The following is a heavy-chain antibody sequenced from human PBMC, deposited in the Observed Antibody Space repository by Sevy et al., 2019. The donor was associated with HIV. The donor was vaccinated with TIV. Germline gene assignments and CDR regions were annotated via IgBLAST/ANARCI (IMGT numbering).Heavy chain of an antibody. V-gene: IGHV3-33*01. CDR2: IYYDGRSK. J-gene: IGHJ4*02. D-gene: IGHD6-19*01. CDR3: ARDLGSGWFPLDY. Sequence: GGSLRLSCAASGFTFRSFDMHWVRQAPGKGPGWVALIYYDGRSKYYADSVKGRFTISRDNSDNTLYLQMNNLGAEDTAVYYCARDLGSGWFPLDYWGQGTLVTVSS. CDR1: GFTFRSFD.